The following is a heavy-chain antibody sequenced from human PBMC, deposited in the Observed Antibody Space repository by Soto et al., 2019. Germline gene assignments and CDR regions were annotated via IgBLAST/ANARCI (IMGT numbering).Heavy chain of an antibody. V-gene: IGHV3-30*03. J-gene: IGHJ4*02. D-gene: IGHD5-12*01. CDR3: ATLDGSPFDY. CDR2: ISYDGSNK. CDR1: GFTFSSYG. Sequence: PGGSLRLSCAASGFTFSSYGMHWVRQAPGKGLEWVAVISYDGSNKYYADSVKGRFTISRDNSKNTLYLQMNSLRAEDTAVYYCATLDGSPFDYWGQGTLVTVSS.